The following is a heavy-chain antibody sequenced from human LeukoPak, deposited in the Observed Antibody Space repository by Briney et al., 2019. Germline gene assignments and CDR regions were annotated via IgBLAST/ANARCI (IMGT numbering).Heavy chain of an antibody. CDR1: GGTFSSYA. V-gene: IGHV1-69*04. Sequence: SVKVSCKASGGTFSSYAISWVRQAPGQGLEWMGRIIPILGIANYAQKLQGRVTITADKSTSTAYMELSSLRSEDTAVYYCARGGGATTPLDYFDYWGQGTLVTVSS. CDR2: IIPILGIA. CDR3: ARGGGATTPLDYFDY. J-gene: IGHJ4*02. D-gene: IGHD1-26*01.